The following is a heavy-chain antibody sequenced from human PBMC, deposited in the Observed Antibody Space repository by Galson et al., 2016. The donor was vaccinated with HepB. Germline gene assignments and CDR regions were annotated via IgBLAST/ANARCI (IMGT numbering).Heavy chain of an antibody. J-gene: IGHJ5*02. CDR3: ARGGTGWNGFDP. D-gene: IGHD6-19*01. CDR1: GGSISTSGYY. CDR2: IFYSGST. Sequence: ETLSLTCTVSGGSISTSGYYWGWIRQPPGKGLEWIASIFYSGSTYYNPSLKSRVTMYIDPSKSQFSLKLSTVTAADAGIYYCARGGTGWNGFDPWGQGTLVTVSS. V-gene: IGHV4-39*01.